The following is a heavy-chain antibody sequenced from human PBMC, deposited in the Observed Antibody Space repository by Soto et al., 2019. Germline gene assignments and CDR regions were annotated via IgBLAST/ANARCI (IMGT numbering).Heavy chain of an antibody. V-gene: IGHV4-59*01. J-gene: IGHJ4*02. CDR2: IYYSGST. CDR3: ARVGRYFDWTSSYYFDY. D-gene: IGHD3-9*01. Sequence: ASETLSLTCTVSGGSISSYYWSWIRQPPGKGLEWIGYIYYSGSTNYNPSLKSRVTISVDTSKNQFSLKLSSVTAADTAVYYCARVGRYFDWTSSYYFDYWGQGTLVTVSS. CDR1: GGSISSYY.